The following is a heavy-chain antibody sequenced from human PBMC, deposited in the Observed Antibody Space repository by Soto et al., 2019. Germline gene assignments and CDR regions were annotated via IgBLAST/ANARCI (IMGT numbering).Heavy chain of an antibody. Sequence: PSETLSLTCTVSGGSISSGGYYWSWIRQHPGKGLEWIGYIYYSGSTYYNPSLKSRVTISVDTSKNQFSLKLSSVTAADTAVYYCATNTIAAAGTDYWGQGTLVTVSS. CDR1: GGSISSGGYY. CDR2: IYYSGST. D-gene: IGHD6-13*01. J-gene: IGHJ4*02. CDR3: ATNTIAAAGTDY. V-gene: IGHV4-31*03.